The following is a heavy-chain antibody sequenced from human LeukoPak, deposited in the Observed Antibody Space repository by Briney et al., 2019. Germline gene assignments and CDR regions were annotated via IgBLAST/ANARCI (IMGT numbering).Heavy chain of an antibody. CDR1: GYTFTSYG. J-gene: IGHJ6*02. Sequence: EASVKVSCKASGYTFTSYGISWVRQAPGQGLEWMGWISAYNGNTNYAQKLQGRVTMTTDTSTSTAYMELRSLRSDDTAVYYCAREPPYSGSYPPEGYYYYYGMDVWGQGTTVTVSS. CDR2: ISAYNGNT. V-gene: IGHV1-18*01. CDR3: AREPPYSGSYPPEGYYYYYGMDV. D-gene: IGHD1-26*01.